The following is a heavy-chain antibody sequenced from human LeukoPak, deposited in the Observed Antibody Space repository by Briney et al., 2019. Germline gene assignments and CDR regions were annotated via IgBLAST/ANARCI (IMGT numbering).Heavy chain of an antibody. CDR2: MNHNSGNT. CDR1: GYTFTSYD. V-gene: IGHV1-8*01. CDR3: VLYGSGSYSFDY. D-gene: IGHD3-10*01. Sequence: ASVNVSCKASGYTFTSYDNNWVRQDTGPGLEWMGWMNHNSGNTGYAQKFQRRVTMTRNPSISTAYMELSSLRSEDTAVYYCVLYGSGSYSFDYWGQGTLVTVSS. J-gene: IGHJ4*02.